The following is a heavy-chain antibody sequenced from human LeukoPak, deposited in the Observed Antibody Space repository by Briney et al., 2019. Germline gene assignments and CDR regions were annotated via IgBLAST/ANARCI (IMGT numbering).Heavy chain of an antibody. V-gene: IGHV1-69*06. D-gene: IGHD3-22*01. CDR3: ARESRHYYDSSGYYYFDY. J-gene: IGHJ4*02. Sequence: SVKVSCKASGYTFTSYGISWVRQAPGQGLEWMGGIIPIFGTANYAQKFQGRVTITADKSTSTAYMELSSLRSEDTAVYYCARESRHYYDSSGYYYFDYWGQGTLVTVSS. CDR1: GYTFTSYG. CDR2: IIPIFGTA.